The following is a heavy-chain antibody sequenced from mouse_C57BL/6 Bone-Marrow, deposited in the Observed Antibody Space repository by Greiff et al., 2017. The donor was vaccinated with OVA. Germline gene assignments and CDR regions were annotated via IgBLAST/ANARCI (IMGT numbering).Heavy chain of an antibody. Sequence: VQLKQSGPELVKPGASVKISCKASGYSFTDYNMNWVKQSNGKSLEWIGVINPNYGTTSYNQKFKGKATLTVDQSSSTAYMQLNSLTSEDSAVYYCAIITTVVGETWFAYWGQGTLVTVSA. J-gene: IGHJ3*01. CDR1: GYSFTDYN. CDR3: AIITTVVGETWFAY. CDR2: INPNYGTT. V-gene: IGHV1-39*01. D-gene: IGHD1-1*01.